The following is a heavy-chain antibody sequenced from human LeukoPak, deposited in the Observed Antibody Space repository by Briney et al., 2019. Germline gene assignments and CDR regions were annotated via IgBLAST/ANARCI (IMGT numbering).Heavy chain of an antibody. CDR2: IYYSGST. CDR3: ARVYRYCSSTSCYEYFDY. D-gene: IGHD2-2*01. Sequence: SETLSLTCAVSGGSISSGGYSWSWIRQPPGKGLEWIGYIYYSGSTYYNPSLKSRVTISVDTSKNQFSLKLSSVTAADTAVYYCARVYRYCSSTSCYEYFDYWGQGTLVTVSS. J-gene: IGHJ4*02. CDR1: GGSISSGGYS. V-gene: IGHV4-30-4*07.